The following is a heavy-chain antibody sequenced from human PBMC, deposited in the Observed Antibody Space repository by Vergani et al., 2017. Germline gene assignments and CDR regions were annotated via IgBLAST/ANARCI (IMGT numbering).Heavy chain of an antibody. CDR2: IRYDGSNK. Sequence: QVQLVESGGGVVQPGGSLRLSCAASGFTFSSYGMHWVRQAPGKGLEWVAFIRYDGSNKYYAYSVKGRFTISRDNSKNTLYLQMNSLRAEDTAVYYCAKTATHIVVPGGAFDIWGQGTMVTVSS. D-gene: IGHD2-21*01. CDR3: AKTATHIVVPGGAFDI. J-gene: IGHJ3*02. CDR1: GFTFSSYG. V-gene: IGHV3-30*02.